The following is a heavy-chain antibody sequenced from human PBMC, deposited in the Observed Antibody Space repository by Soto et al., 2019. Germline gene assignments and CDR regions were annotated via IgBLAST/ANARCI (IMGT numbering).Heavy chain of an antibody. V-gene: IGHV4-39*01. J-gene: IGHJ6*02. Sequence: PSETLSLTCTVSGGSISSSSYYWGWIRQPPGKGLEWIGSIYYSASTYYNPSLKSRVTISVDPSKNQFSLKLSSVTAADTAVYYCARRLYYDSSGFEGGGMDVWGQGTTVT. CDR1: GGSISSSSYY. CDR2: IYYSAST. D-gene: IGHD3-22*01. CDR3: ARRLYYDSSGFEGGGMDV.